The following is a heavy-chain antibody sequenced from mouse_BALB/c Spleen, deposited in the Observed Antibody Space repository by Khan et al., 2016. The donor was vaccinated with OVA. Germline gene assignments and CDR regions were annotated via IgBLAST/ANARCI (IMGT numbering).Heavy chain of an antibody. CDR2: ISSGGSYT. J-gene: IGHJ4*01. CDR1: GFTFSSYT. Sequence: EVELVESGGGLVKPGGSLKLSCAASGFTFSSYTMSWVRQTPEKRLEWVALISSGGSYTFYPDSVKGRFTISRDTAKNTLYLQMSSLKAEDTAMYYGTRGFDEGYYYAMDYWGQGITVTVSS. CDR3: TRGFDEGYYYAMDY. V-gene: IGHV5-6-4*01.